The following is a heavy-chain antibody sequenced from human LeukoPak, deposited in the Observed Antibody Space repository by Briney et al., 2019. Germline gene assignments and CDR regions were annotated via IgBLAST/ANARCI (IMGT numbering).Heavy chain of an antibody. CDR2: INSGGSST. CDR3: ARVLGELSDFDY. Sequence: SGGSLRLSCAASGFTFSSYWIHWVRQAPGKGLVWVSRINSGGSSTSYADSVKGRFTISRDNAKNTLYLQMNSLRAEDTAVYYCARVLGELSDFDYWGQGTLVTVSS. D-gene: IGHD3-16*02. CDR1: GFTFSSYW. J-gene: IGHJ4*02. V-gene: IGHV3-74*01.